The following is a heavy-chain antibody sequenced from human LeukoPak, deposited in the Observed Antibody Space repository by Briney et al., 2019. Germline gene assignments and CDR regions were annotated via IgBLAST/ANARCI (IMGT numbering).Heavy chain of an antibody. CDR1: GFAFRRLA. CDR3: AKDARRTSDWYFFDY. J-gene: IGHJ4*02. D-gene: IGHD6-19*01. Sequence: GGSLRFSFAASGFAFRRLAMGWVRQAPGKGLEWVSVISDSGSLTYYADSVKGRFTISRDNSKNTLFLQMNSLRAEDTAVYYCAKDARRTSDWYFFDYWGQGTLVTVSS. CDR2: ISDSGSLT. V-gene: IGHV3-23*01.